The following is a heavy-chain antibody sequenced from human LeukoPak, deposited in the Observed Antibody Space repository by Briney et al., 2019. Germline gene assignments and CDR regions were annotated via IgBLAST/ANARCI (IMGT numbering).Heavy chain of an antibody. J-gene: IGHJ4*02. D-gene: IGHD3-22*01. CDR3: ARDYDSSGFYSYCDS. Sequence: PGGSLRLSCAASGFTFSSYEMNWVRQAPGKGLEWVSYISSSGSTIYYADSVKGRFTISRDNSKNTLSLQMNSLRVDDTAVYYCARDYDSSGFYSYCDSWGQGTLVTVSS. V-gene: IGHV3-48*03. CDR2: ISSSGSTI. CDR1: GFTFSSYE.